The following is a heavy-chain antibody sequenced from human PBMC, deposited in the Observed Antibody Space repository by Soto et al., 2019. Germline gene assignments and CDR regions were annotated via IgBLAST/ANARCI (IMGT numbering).Heavy chain of an antibody. CDR1: GGSISSGGYY. D-gene: IGHD4-4*01. CDR3: ARDEVSNSWANCFDP. CDR2: IYYSGST. J-gene: IGHJ5*02. V-gene: IGHV4-31*03. Sequence: TLSLTCSVSGGSISSGGYYWRWIRQHPGKGLEWIGYIYYSGSTYYNPSLKSRVTISVDTSKNQFSPKLSSVTAADTAVYYCARDEVSNSWANCFDPWGQGTLVTVSS.